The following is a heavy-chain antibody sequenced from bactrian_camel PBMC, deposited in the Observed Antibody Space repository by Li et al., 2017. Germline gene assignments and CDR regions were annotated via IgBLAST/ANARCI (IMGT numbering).Heavy chain of an antibody. Sequence: HVQLVESGGDSVRAGESLALSCVVSGYPHSGRCVAWFRQAPGKEREGVAVLDSDGITKYSDSVKGRFIISKHNAKNTLFLQMNSLKPEDTAVYYCAAGRAGCPIPPATTYDYYAQGTQVTVS. V-gene: IGHV3S53*01. D-gene: IGHD3*01. J-gene: IGHJ4*01. CDR1: GYPHSGRC. CDR2: LDSDGIT. CDR3: AAGRAGCPIPPATTYDY.